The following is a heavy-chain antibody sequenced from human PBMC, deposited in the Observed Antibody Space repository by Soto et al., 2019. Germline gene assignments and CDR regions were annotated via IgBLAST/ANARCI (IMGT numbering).Heavy chain of an antibody. D-gene: IGHD6-13*01. CDR3: ARHPERIAQIGWFDP. V-gene: IGHV3-33*01. CDR2: IRYDRSNK. J-gene: IGHJ5*02. CDR1: GFTFSSYG. Sequence: GALRLSCAASGFTFSSYGLHWVRQAPGKGLEWVENIRYDRSNKYYADSVKGRFTNSRDNAKNSLYLQMNSLRAEDTAVYYCARHPERIAQIGWFDPWGQGTLVTVSS.